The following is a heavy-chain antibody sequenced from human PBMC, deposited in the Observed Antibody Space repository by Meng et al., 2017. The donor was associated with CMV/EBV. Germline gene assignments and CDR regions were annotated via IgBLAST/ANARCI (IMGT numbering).Heavy chain of an antibody. CDR2: ISSSGSTI. Sequence: GGSLRLSCAASGFTFSSYAMHWVRQAPGKGLEWVSYISSSGSTIYYADSVKGRFTISRDNAKNSLYLQMNSLRAEDTAVYYCASLTQYYYDSSDWFDPWGQGTLVTVSS. V-gene: IGHV3-48*03. J-gene: IGHJ5*02. CDR3: ASLTQYYYDSSDWFDP. CDR1: GFTFSSYA. D-gene: IGHD3-22*01.